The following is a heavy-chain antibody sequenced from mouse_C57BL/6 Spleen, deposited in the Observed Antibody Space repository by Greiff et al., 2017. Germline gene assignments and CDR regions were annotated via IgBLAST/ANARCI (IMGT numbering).Heavy chain of an antibody. Sequence: QVQLKQSGAELVRPGASVTLSCKASGYTFTDYEMHWVKQTPVHGLEWIGAIDPETGGTAYNQKFKGKAILTADKSSSTAYMERRSLTSEDSAVYFCTRGHITTVVATGSFDVWGTGATGTVSS. CDR2: IDPETGGT. CDR1: GYTFTDYE. V-gene: IGHV1-15*01. CDR3: TRGHITTVVATGSFDV. J-gene: IGHJ1*03. D-gene: IGHD1-1*01.